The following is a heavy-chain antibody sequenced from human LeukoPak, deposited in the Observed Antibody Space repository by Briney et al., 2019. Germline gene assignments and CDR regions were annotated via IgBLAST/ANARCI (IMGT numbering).Heavy chain of an antibody. CDR1: GGSISSYY. CDR2: IYYSGST. J-gene: IGHJ2*01. CDR3: ARGGYCSSTSCYWYFDL. V-gene: IGHV4-59*01. Sequence: PSETLSLTCTVSGGSISSYYWSWIRQPPGKGLEWIGYIYYSGSTNYNPSLKSRVTISVDTSKNRFSLKLSCVTAADTAVYYCARGGYCSSTSCYWYFDLLGRGTLVTVSS. D-gene: IGHD2-2*01.